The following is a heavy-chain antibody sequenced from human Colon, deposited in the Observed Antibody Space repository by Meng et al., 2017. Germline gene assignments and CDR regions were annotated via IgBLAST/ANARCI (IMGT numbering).Heavy chain of an antibody. V-gene: IGHV4-31*03. CDR2: IYYSGST. D-gene: IGHD1-1*01. Sequence: LRLSCTVTRGSVSTGTYYWGWIRQPPGKGLEWIGYIYYSGSTYYNPSLKSRVFISLDTSQNQFSLNLNSVTAADTAVYYCARGGRTGGDFAYWGQGTLVTVSS. J-gene: IGHJ4*02. CDR3: ARGGRTGGDFAY. CDR1: RGSVSTGTYY.